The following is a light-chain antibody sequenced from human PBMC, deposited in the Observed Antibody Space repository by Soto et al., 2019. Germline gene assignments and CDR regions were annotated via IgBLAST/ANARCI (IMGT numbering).Light chain of an antibody. V-gene: IGKV3-20*01. J-gene: IGKJ5*01. Sequence: EIVLTQSPATLSLSPGERATLSCRASQSVSNNYLAWYQQKPGQAPRLLIYGASNRATGIPDRFSGSGSGTDFTLTISRLEPEDFAVYYCQQYHNTPITFGQGARLEIK. CDR3: QQYHNTPIT. CDR2: GAS. CDR1: QSVSNNY.